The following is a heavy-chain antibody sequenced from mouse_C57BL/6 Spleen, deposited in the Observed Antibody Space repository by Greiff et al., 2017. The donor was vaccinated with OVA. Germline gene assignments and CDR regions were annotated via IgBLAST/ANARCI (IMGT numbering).Heavy chain of an antibody. D-gene: IGHD3-2*02. J-gene: IGHJ2*01. CDR1: GYTFTSYG. CDR2: IYPSSGNT. CDR3: ARLGAQATCFDY. Sequence: VKVVESGAELVRPGASVKLSCKASGYTFTSYGISWVKQSPGQGLEWIGEIYPSSGNTYYNEKFKGKATLTADKSSSTAYMELRSLTAEDSAVYVCARLGAQATCFDYWGQGTTLTVSS. V-gene: IGHV1-81*01.